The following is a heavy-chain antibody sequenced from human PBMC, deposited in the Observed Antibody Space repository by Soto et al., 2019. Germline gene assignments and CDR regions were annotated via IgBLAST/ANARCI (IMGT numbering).Heavy chain of an antibody. J-gene: IGHJ4*02. D-gene: IGHD5-18*01. Sequence: PSETLSLTCTVTGDSISSRSYYWGWIRQPPGKGLEWIGSIYYSGSTYNNPSLRSRVTISIDRSNDQFSLNLKSVTAADTAVYYCARERGGYGLFDSWGQGTLVTVSS. CDR1: GDSISSRSYY. V-gene: IGHV4-39*07. CDR3: ARERGGYGLFDS. CDR2: IYYSGST.